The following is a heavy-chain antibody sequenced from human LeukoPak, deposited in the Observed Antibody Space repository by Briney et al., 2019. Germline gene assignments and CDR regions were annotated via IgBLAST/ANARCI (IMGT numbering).Heavy chain of an antibody. Sequence: GGSLRLSCAASGFTFSDYALIWVRQAPGKGLEWISAIRGTGGTTYYADSVKGRCTISRDNSRNTVYLQMNSLKAEDTALYFCGKDPNGDYVGAFDFWGPGTMVTVSS. V-gene: IGHV3-23*01. J-gene: IGHJ3*01. CDR1: GFTFSDYA. CDR2: IRGTGGTT. CDR3: GKDPNGDYVGAFDF. D-gene: IGHD4-17*01.